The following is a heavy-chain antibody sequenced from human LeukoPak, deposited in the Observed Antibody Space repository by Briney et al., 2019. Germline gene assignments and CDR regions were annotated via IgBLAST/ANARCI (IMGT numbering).Heavy chain of an antibody. Sequence: SGTLSLTCDVSGGSINSSNWRGWVRQPPEKGLEWIGQIYYSGSVNYSPSFKSRVTISVDTSKNLFSLRLTSMTAADTAIYYCVRDRNSNLRLGFWGPGTLVTLSS. CDR1: GGSINSSNW. V-gene: IGHV4-4*02. CDR3: VRDRNSNLRLGF. D-gene: IGHD5-12*01. CDR2: IYYSGSV. J-gene: IGHJ4*02.